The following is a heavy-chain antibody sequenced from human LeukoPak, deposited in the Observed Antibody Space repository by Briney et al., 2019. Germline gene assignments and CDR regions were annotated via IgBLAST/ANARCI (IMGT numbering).Heavy chain of an antibody. CDR1: GFTVSSNY. V-gene: IGHV3-66*01. CDR2: IYSGGST. D-gene: IGHD2-15*01. J-gene: IGHJ3*02. Sequence: SGGSLRLSCAASGFTVSSNYMSWVRQAPGKGLEWVSGIYSGGSTYYADSVKGRFTISRDNSKNTLYLQMNSLRAEDTAVYYCARGLVVVAAKGDAFDIWGQGTMVTVSS. CDR3: ARGLVVVAAKGDAFDI.